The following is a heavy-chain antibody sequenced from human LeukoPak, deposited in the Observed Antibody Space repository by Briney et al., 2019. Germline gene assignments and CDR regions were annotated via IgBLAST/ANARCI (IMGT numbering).Heavy chain of an antibody. CDR3: ARRDKGNCSSTSCYSWFDP. CDR2: SDPGDSGT. Sequence: GESLKISCKCSVYRFTSYWLGGVGHVPAKGLGWRGMSDPGDSGTRYSPSFQCQVSMSADKVISTAYLQWSSLKASDTAMYYCARRDKGNCSSTSCYSWFDPWGQGTLVTVSS. D-gene: IGHD2-2*02. CDR1: VYRFTSYW. V-gene: IGHV5-51*01. J-gene: IGHJ5*02.